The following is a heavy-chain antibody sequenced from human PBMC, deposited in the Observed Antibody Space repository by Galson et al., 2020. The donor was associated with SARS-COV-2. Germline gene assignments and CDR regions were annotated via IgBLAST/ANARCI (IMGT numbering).Heavy chain of an antibody. D-gene: IGHD6-19*01. CDR3: ASYRRGSGWYYFDY. Sequence: ETSETLSLTCTVSGGSISSSYWSWIRQPPGTGLEWIGHVYNSGSTNYNPSLMSRITMSVDTYKNQFSLEVSSVTAADTAVYYCASYRRGSGWYYFDYGGQGNMVTVSS. J-gene: IGHJ4*02. CDR2: VYNSGST. V-gene: IGHV4-59*01. CDR1: GGSISSSY.